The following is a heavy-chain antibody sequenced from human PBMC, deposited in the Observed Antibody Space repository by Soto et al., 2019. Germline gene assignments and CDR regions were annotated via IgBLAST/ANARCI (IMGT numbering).Heavy chain of an antibody. J-gene: IGHJ6*02. CDR3: ARDATDDRNYYYYGMDV. V-gene: IGHV1-69*01. CDR1: GGTFSSYA. D-gene: IGHD1-1*01. CDR2: IDPIFGTA. Sequence: QVQLVQSGAEVKKPGSSVKVSCKASGGTFSSYAISWVRQAPGQGLEWVGGIDPIFGTANNAQKLQGRVTITADESTSTAYMELSSLRSEDTAVYYCARDATDDRNYYYYGMDVWGQGTTVTVSS.